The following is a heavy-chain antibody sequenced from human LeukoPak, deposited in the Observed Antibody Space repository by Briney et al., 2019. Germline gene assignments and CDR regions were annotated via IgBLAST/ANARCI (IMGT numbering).Heavy chain of an antibody. J-gene: IGHJ4*02. D-gene: IGHD2-2*01. V-gene: IGHV5-51*01. Sequence: GESLKISCKGSGYSFTSYWIGWVRQMPGKGLEWMGIIYPDDSDIKYSPSFQGQVTISVDKSINTAYLQWSSLKASDTAMYYCARQGYCSRITCYANDYWGQGTRVTVSS. CDR1: GYSFTSYW. CDR2: IYPDDSDI. CDR3: ARQGYCSRITCYANDY.